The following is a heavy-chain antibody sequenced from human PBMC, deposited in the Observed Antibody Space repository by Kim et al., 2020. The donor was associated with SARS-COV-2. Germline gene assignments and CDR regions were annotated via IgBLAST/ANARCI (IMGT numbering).Heavy chain of an antibody. J-gene: IGHJ4*02. CDR1: GGTLRDTG. CDR3: ARDELQVLDY. Sequence: SVKVSCKASGGTLRDTGISWVRQAPGQGLEWMGGTIPIFGTPNYAQKFRGRITISTDESTSLALMELSNLRSGDTAVYYCARDELQVLDYWGQGTLVTVSS. CDR2: TIPIFGTP. D-gene: IGHD1-7*01. V-gene: IGHV1-69*05.